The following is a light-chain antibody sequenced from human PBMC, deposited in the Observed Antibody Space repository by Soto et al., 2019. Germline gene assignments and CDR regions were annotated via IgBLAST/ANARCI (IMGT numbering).Light chain of an antibody. Sequence: EVVVTQSPATLSVSPGERVTLSCRASQSVSTNLAWYQQKPGQAPRHLIYGASTRATDIPARFSGSGSGTEFTLTISSLQSVDLAVYYCQQYNNWPLTFGGGTKVEIK. CDR1: QSVSTN. J-gene: IGKJ4*01. V-gene: IGKV3-15*01. CDR3: QQYNNWPLT. CDR2: GAS.